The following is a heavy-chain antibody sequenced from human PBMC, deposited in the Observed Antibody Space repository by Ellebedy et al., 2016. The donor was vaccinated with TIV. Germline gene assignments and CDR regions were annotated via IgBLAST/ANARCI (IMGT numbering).Heavy chain of an antibody. J-gene: IGHJ6*02. CDR3: AREDLLASSSPDHYGMDV. CDR1: GYTFTSYD. Sequence: AASVKVSCKASGYTFTSYDINWVRQAPGQGLEWMGIIHPSGGSTTYAQKFQGRVTMTRDTSTSTVYMELSSLTSEDTAVYYCAREDLLASSSPDHYGMDVWGHGTTVTVSS. CDR2: IHPSGGST. D-gene: IGHD6-6*01. V-gene: IGHV1-46*01.